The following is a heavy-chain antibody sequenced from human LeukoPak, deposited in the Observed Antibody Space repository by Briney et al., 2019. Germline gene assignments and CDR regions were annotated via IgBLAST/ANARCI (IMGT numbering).Heavy chain of an antibody. CDR1: GYTFTSYD. V-gene: IGHV1-8*01. J-gene: IGHJ6*03. Sequence: ASVKVSCKASGYTFTSYDINWVRQATGQGLEWMGWMNPNSGNTGYAQKFQGRVTMTRNTSISTAYMELSSLRSEDTAVYYCARMTVIAAAGTGYYYYYMDVWGKGTTVTVPS. CDR3: ARMTVIAAAGTGYYYYYMDV. CDR2: MNPNSGNT. D-gene: IGHD6-13*01.